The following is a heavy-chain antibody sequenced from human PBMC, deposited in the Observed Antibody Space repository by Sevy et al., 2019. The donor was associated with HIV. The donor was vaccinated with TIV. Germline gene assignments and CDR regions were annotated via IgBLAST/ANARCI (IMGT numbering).Heavy chain of an antibody. D-gene: IGHD6-19*01. CDR1: EFIFSTYA. CDR3: ATDAGYSTDWYPSDY. Sequence: GGSLRLSCAASEFIFSTYAMHWVRRAPGKGLEWVAVRSYDGSSHDYADSVKGRFTISRDNSKNTLFLQMNSLRLEDTAFYYCATDAGYSTDWYPSDYWGQGTLVTVSS. V-gene: IGHV3-30-3*01. J-gene: IGHJ4*02. CDR2: RSYDGSSH.